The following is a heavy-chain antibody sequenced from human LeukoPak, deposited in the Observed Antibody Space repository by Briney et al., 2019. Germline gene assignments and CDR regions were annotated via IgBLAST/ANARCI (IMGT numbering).Heavy chain of an antibody. CDR1: GFTFSSYA. J-gene: IGHJ4*02. CDR2: ISGGGGST. Sequence: GGSLRLSCAASGFTFSSYAMSWVRQAPGKGLEWISAISGGGGSTYYADSVKGRFTISRDNAKNSLYLQMNSLRAEDTAVYYCARDEGWFGELYYWGQGTLVTVSS. V-gene: IGHV3-23*01. D-gene: IGHD3-10*01. CDR3: ARDEGWFGELYY.